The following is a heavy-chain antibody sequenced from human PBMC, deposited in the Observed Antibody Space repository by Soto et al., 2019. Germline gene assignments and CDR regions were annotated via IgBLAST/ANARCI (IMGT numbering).Heavy chain of an antibody. Sequence: GSLRLSCTASGFTFGDCAMSWFRQAPGKGLEWVGFIRSKAYGGTTEYAASVKGRFTISRDDYKTIAYLQMNSLKTEDTAVYYCNSHGSGSYSMDYRSQGTLVIVSS. CDR1: GFTFGDCA. CDR3: NSHGSGSYSMDY. V-gene: IGHV3-49*03. D-gene: IGHD3-10*01. CDR2: IRSKAYGGTT. J-gene: IGHJ4*02.